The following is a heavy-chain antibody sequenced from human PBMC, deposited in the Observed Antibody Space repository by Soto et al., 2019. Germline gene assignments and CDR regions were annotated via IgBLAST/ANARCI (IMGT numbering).Heavy chain of an antibody. CDR3: AKVGQYCSGGSCYYFDY. V-gene: IGHV3-30*18. J-gene: IGHJ4*02. D-gene: IGHD2-15*01. CDR1: GFTFSSYG. Sequence: GGSLRLSCAASGFTFSSYGMHWVRQAPGKGLEWVAVISYDGSNKYYADSVKGRFTISRDNSKNTLYLQMNSLRAEDTAVYSCAKVGQYCSGGSCYYFDYWGQGTLVTVSS. CDR2: ISYDGSNK.